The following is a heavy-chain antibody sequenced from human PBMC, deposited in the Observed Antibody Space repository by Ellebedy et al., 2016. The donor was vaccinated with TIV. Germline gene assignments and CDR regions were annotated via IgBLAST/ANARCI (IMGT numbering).Heavy chain of an antibody. D-gene: IGHD3-3*01. J-gene: IGHJ4*02. Sequence: SETLSLXXTVSGGSISNSSYYWGWIRQPPGKGLEWIGSIYYSGNTYYNPSLKSRVTISIDTSKNQFSLRLSSVTAADTAIYRCARRKVTIPRADAYFDYWGQGILVTVSS. V-gene: IGHV4-39*01. CDR3: ARRKVTIPRADAYFDY. CDR2: IYYSGNT. CDR1: GGSISNSSYY.